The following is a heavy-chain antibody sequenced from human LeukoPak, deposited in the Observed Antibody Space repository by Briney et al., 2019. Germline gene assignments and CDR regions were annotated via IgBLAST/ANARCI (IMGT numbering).Heavy chain of an antibody. Sequence: RSSETLSLTCAVYGASFSGYYWSWIRHPPGKGREWMGEINHSGSTNYNPSLKSRVTISVDTSKNQFSLKLSSVTAADTAVYYCARGGAHYYDSSGYPTPFDPWGQGTLVTVSS. CDR1: GASFSGYY. V-gene: IGHV4-34*01. CDR2: INHSGST. CDR3: ARGGAHYYDSSGYPTPFDP. J-gene: IGHJ5*02. D-gene: IGHD3-22*01.